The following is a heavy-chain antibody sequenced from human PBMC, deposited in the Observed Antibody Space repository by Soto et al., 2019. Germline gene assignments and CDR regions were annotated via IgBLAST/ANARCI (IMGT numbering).Heavy chain of an antibody. CDR2: INPSGGNT. CDR3: ASGRTYYYGSGSYYYNYYYGMDV. V-gene: IGHV1-46*01. D-gene: IGHD3-10*01. Sequence: ASVKVSCKASGYTFTSYYMHWVRQAPGQGLEWMGIINPSGGNTSYAQKFQGRVTMTRDTSTSTVYMELSSLRSEDTAVYYCASGRTYYYGSGSYYYNYYYGMDVWGQGTTVTVSS. J-gene: IGHJ6*02. CDR1: GYTFTSYY.